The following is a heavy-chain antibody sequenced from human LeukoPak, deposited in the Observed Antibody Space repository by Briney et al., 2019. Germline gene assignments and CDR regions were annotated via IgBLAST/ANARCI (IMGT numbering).Heavy chain of an antibody. CDR1: GYTFTGYY. V-gene: IGHV1-2*02. CDR2: INPNSGGT. D-gene: IGHD6-13*01. J-gene: IGHJ4*02. CDR3: ARDPSSRWYGGYNY. Sequence: ASVKVSCKASGYTFTGYYMHWVRQAPGQGLEWMGWINPNSGGTNYAQKFQGRVTMTRDTSISTAYMELSRLRSDDTAVYYCARDPSSRWYGGYNYWGQGTLVTVSS.